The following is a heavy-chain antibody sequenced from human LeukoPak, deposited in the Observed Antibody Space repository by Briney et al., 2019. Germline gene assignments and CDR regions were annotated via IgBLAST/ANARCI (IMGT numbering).Heavy chain of an antibody. Sequence: SVKVSCKASGGTFSSYAISWVRQAPGQGLEWMGGIIPIFGTANYAQKFQGRVTITADESTSTAYMELSSLRSEDTAVYYCARDGYDFWSGYPYYFDYWGQGTLVTVSS. D-gene: IGHD3-3*01. CDR3: ARDGYDFWSGYPYYFDY. J-gene: IGHJ4*02. CDR1: GGTFSSYA. V-gene: IGHV1-69*13. CDR2: IIPIFGTA.